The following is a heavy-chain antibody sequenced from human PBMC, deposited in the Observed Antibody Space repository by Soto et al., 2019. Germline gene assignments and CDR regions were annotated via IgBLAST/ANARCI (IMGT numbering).Heavy chain of an antibody. J-gene: IGHJ3*02. V-gene: IGHV4-30-4*01. Sequence: QVQLQESGPGLVKPSQTLSLTCTVSGGSISSGDYYWSWIRQPPGKGLGWIGYIYYSGSTYYNPSLKSRVTISVATSKNQFSLKMSSVTAADTAVYYCARHRKKYYDFWSGYYTGANDAFDIWGQGTMVTVSS. CDR1: GGSISSGDYY. D-gene: IGHD3-3*01. CDR3: ARHRKKYYDFWSGYYTGANDAFDI. CDR2: IYYSGST.